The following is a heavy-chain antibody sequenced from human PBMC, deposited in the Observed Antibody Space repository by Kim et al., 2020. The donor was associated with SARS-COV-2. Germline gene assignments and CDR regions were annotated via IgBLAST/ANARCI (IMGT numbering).Heavy chain of an antibody. V-gene: IGHV3-23*01. Sequence: GGSLRLSCAASGFTFSSYAMSWVRQAPGRGLEWVSAISGSGGSTYYADSVKGRFTISRDNSKNTLYLHMNSLRAEDTAVYYCAKYPGGYDLGYNWFDPWGQGTLVTVSS. D-gene: IGHD5-12*01. J-gene: IGHJ5*02. CDR3: AKYPGGYDLGYNWFDP. CDR1: GFTFSSYA. CDR2: ISGSGGST.